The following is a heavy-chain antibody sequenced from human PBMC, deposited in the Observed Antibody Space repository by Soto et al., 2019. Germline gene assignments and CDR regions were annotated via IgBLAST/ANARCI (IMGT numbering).Heavy chain of an antibody. Sequence: GASVKVSCKASGYTFTSYYMHWVRQAPGQGLEWMGIINPSGGSTSYAQKFQGRVTMTRDTSTSTVYMELSSLRSEDTAVYYCARGPYYDSSGYYYSYYYYYGMDVWGQGTTVTVSS. CDR3: ARGPYYDSSGYYYSYYYYYGMDV. CDR1: GYTFTSYY. V-gene: IGHV1-46*01. D-gene: IGHD3-22*01. CDR2: INPSGGST. J-gene: IGHJ6*02.